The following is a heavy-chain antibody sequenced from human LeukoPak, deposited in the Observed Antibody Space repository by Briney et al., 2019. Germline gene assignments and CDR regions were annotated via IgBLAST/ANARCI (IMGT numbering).Heavy chain of an antibody. CDR2: INHSGST. Sequence: PSETLSLTCAVYGGSFSGYYWSWIRQPPGKGLEWIGEINHSGSTNYNPSLKSRVTISVDTSKNQFSLRLSSVTAADTAVYYCARGGVVPAAMVTDWGQGTLVTVSS. CDR3: ARGGVVPAAMVTD. J-gene: IGHJ4*02. V-gene: IGHV4-34*01. D-gene: IGHD2-2*01. CDR1: GGSFSGYY.